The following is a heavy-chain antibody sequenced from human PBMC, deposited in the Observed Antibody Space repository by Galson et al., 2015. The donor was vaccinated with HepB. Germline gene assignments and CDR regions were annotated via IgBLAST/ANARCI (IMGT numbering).Heavy chain of an antibody. D-gene: IGHD3-10*01. CDR2: IYPGDSDT. J-gene: IGHJ4*02. Sequence: QSGAEVKKPGESLKISCKGSGYSFTSYWIGWVRQMPGKGLEWMGIIYPGDSDTRYSPSFQGQVTISADKSISTAYLQWSSLKASDTAMYYCARPMVVGGPGALYYFDYWGQGTLVTVSS. V-gene: IGHV5-51*01. CDR1: GYSFTSYW. CDR3: ARPMVVGGPGALYYFDY.